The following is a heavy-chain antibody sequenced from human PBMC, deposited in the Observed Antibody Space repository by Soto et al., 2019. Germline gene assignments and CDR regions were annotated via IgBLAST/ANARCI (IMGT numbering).Heavy chain of an antibody. D-gene: IGHD1-26*01. Sequence: QPGGSLRLSCAASGFTFSSYAMSWVRQAPGKGLEWVSVISGSAVSAYYADSVKGRFTVSRDNSKNTLFLQVNSLRAEDTAIYFCAKDGGSRLWYFDLWGRGTLVTVSS. CDR3: AKDGGSRLWYFDL. J-gene: IGHJ2*01. CDR1: GFTFSSYA. CDR2: ISGSAVSA. V-gene: IGHV3-23*01.